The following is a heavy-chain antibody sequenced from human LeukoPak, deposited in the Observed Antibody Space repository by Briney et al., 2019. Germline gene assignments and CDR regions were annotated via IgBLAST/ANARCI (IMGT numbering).Heavy chain of an antibody. D-gene: IGHD1-7*01. CDR1: GFTFSDYA. J-gene: IGHJ4*02. CDR3: AKNRVVFNWNYAYYFDD. CDR2: ISYDGSDK. V-gene: IGHV3-30*18. Sequence: GGSLRLSCAASGFTFSDYAMHWVRQAPGKGLEWVAIISYDGSDKYYADSVKGRFTISRDNSKNTLFLQMNSLRPEDTAVYYCAKNRVVFNWNYAYYFDDWGQGTLVTVSS.